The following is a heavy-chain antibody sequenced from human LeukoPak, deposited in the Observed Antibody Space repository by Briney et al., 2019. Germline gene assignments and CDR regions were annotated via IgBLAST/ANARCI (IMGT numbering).Heavy chain of an antibody. CDR1: GFSSSGSP. J-gene: IGHJ6*03. Sequence: PGGSLRLSCAVSGFSSSGSPIHWVRQASGKGPEWIGRIRSKNFDYATEYAESVKGRFTISRDNSKNTLYLQMNSLRAEDTAVYYCAKAGIGEHYYYYYYMDVWGKGTTVTISS. CDR3: AKAGIGEHYYYYYYMDV. D-gene: IGHD2-15*01. CDR2: IRSKNFDYAT. V-gene: IGHV3-73*01.